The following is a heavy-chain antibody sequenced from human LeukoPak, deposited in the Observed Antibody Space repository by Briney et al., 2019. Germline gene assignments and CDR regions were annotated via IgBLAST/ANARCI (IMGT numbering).Heavy chain of an antibody. CDR2: INYSGRT. Sequence: SETLSLTCSVSGGSISSSSYCWGWIRQPPGKGLEWIGSINYSGRTDYNPSLKSRVTISIDTSKNQFSLKQRSVTAADTAVYYCARREDTSWYYFDFWGQGTQVTVSS. CDR1: GGSISSSSYC. V-gene: IGHV4-39*01. J-gene: IGHJ4*02. CDR3: ARREDTSWYYFDF. D-gene: IGHD2-2*01.